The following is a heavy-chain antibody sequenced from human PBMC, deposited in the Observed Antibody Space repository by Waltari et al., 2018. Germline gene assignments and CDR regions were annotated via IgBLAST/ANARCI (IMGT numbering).Heavy chain of an antibody. D-gene: IGHD2-15*01. CDR1: GFTFSSYG. J-gene: IGHJ4*02. CDR2: ISYDGSNK. Sequence: QVQLVESGGGVVQPGRSLRLSCAASGFTFSSYGMHWVRQAPGKGLEWVAVISYDGSNKYYADSVKGRFTISRDNSKNTLYLQMNSLRAEDTAVYYCAKSDCSGGSCYFGCWGQGTLVTVSS. V-gene: IGHV3-30*18. CDR3: AKSDCSGGSCYFGC.